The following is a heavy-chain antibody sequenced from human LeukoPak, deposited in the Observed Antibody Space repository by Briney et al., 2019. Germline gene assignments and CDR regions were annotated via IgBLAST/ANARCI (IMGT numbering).Heavy chain of an antibody. CDR2: IYSGGST. D-gene: IGHD6-13*01. CDR1: GVSVSGNY. V-gene: IGHV3-53*04. CDR3: ARDRYSSSANWFDP. Sequence: GGTLRLSCAPSGVSVSGNYIGWVRHAPGKGLECGSVIYSGGSTYYADSVKGRFTISRHNSKNTLHLQMNSLRAEDTPVYYCARDRYSSSANWFDPWGQGSLVTVSS. J-gene: IGHJ5*02.